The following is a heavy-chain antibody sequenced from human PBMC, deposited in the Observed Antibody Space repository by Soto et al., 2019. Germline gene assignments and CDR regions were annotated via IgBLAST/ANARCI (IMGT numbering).Heavy chain of an antibody. CDR2: IGPESGAT. D-gene: IGHD1-26*01. J-gene: IGHJ4*02. CDR1: GYTFTGHY. Sequence: ASVKISCKASGYTFTGHYIHWVRQAPEQGPEWMGEIGPESGATRYAQRFQGRVTMTRDMSITTVYMELNNLSPDDTAVYYCWRGRSGQIVFFYWGQGTPVTVSS. V-gene: IGHV1-2*02. CDR3: WRGRSGQIVFFY.